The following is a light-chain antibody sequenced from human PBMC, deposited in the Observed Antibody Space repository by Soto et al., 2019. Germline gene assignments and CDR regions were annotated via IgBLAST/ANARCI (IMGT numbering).Light chain of an antibody. V-gene: IGLV1-40*01. Sequence: QSVLTQTPSVSGAPGQRVTISCTGSSSNIGAGYDVHWYQQLPGTAPKLLIYGDNNRPSGVPDRFSGSKSGTSASLAITGLQAEDEADYYCQSYDSSLSAWVFGGGTKLTVL. CDR3: QSYDSSLSAWV. J-gene: IGLJ3*02. CDR2: GDN. CDR1: SSNIGAGYD.